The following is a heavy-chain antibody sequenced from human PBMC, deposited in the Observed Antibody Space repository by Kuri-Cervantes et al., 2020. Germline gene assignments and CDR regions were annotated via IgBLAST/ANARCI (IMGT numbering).Heavy chain of an antibody. CDR3: ARPTFPTHDAIYYDPDY. D-gene: IGHD3-16*01. J-gene: IGHJ4*02. V-gene: IGHV5-51*01. CDR1: GYSFTNYW. CDR2: IYPGDSDT. Sequence: KVSCKASGYSFTNYWIGWVRQMPGKGLEWMGIIYPGDSDTRYSPSFQGQVTISADTSITTAYLQWSSLKASDTALYYCARPTFPTHDAIYYDPDYWGQGTLVTVSS.